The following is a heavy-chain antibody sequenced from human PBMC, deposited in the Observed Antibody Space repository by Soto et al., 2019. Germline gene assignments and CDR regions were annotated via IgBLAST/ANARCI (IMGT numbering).Heavy chain of an antibody. CDR3: ARVEGSSWQIWYYFPY. CDR1: GGAANKYI. V-gene: IGHV1-69*01. Sequence: QVQLVQSGAEVKKPGSSVKVSCKASGGAANKYIVNWVRQAPGQGLEWMGGIMPMFNTATYAQNLQGRLTITADESTSTVYRELSSLRSEDTAVYYCARVEGSSWQIWYYFPYWGQGTLVTVSS. J-gene: IGHJ4*02. CDR2: IMPMFNTA. D-gene: IGHD6-13*01.